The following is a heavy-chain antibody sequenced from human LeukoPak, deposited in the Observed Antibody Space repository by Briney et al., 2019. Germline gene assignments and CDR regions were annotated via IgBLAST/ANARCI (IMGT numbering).Heavy chain of an antibody. CDR1: GFNFGAFG. Sequence: GGSLRLSCAASGFNFGAFGIHWVRQTPGMGLEWVTFILSDGSHKYYADFVKGRFTISRDNSKNTLYLQMNNLGREDTAVCYCVRDGGRTGRGDAFDIWGQGTVVIVSS. J-gene: IGHJ3*02. V-gene: IGHV3-30*19. CDR3: VRDGGRTGRGDAFDI. CDR2: ILSDGSHK. D-gene: IGHD3-16*01.